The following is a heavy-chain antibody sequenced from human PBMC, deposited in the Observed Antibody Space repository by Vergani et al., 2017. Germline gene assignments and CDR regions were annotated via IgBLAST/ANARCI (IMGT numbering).Heavy chain of an antibody. CDR3: ATGGYXSGSGRGGDWFDP. CDR2: VDPEDGET. J-gene: IGHJ5*02. D-gene: IGHD3-10*01. CDR1: GYTFTDYY. V-gene: IGHV1-69-2*01. Sequence: EVQLVQSGAEVKKPGATVKISCKISGYTFTDYYMHWVQQAPGKGLEWMGLVDPEDGETVYAEKFQGRVTITADTSTDTAYMELSSLGSEDTAVYYCATGGYXSGSGRGGDWFDPWGQGTLVTVSS.